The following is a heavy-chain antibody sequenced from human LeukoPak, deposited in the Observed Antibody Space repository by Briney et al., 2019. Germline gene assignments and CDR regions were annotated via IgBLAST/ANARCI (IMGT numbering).Heavy chain of an antibody. CDR1: GFTFSTYA. J-gene: IGHJ4*02. CDR3: AKVATGTTGYFDY. V-gene: IGHV3-23*01. D-gene: IGHD1-7*01. Sequence: GGSLRLSCAASGFTFSTYAMSWVRQAPGKGLEWVSTISGSGDSTFYADSVKGRFTISRDISKNTLYMQMSSLRAEDTAVYYCAKVATGTTGYFDYWGQGTLVTVSS. CDR2: ISGSGDST.